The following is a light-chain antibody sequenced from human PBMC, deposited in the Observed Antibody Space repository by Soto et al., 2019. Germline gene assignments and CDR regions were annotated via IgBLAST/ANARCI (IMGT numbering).Light chain of an antibody. CDR3: SSYTSSRDVV. V-gene: IGLV2-14*01. J-gene: IGLJ2*01. Sequence: QSALTQPASVSGSPGQSITISCTGTSSDVGGYNYVSWYQQHPGKAPKLMIYDVSNRPSGVSNRFSGSKSGNTASLTISGLPAEEEADYYCSSYTSSRDVVFGGGTKLTVL. CDR1: SSDVGGYNY. CDR2: DVS.